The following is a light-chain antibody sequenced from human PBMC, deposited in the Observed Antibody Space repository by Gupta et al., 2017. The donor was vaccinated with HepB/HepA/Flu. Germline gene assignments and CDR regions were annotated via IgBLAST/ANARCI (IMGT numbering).Light chain of an antibody. CDR2: TAS. CDR1: QVISSW. Sequence: DIQMTQTPSSVSASVGDRVTITCRESQVISSWLAWYQQKPGKAPQFLIYTASNLQSGVPSRFSGTGSGKNFTLTISSLQHEDFANYYCQQANSFPPGFGQGTKVEIK. J-gene: IGKJ1*01. CDR3: QQANSFPPG. V-gene: IGKV1-12*01.